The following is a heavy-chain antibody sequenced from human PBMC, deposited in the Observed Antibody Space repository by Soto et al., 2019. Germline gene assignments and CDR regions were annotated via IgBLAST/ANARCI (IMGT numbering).Heavy chain of an antibody. V-gene: IGHV4-31*03. CDR2: IYYSGST. CDR1: GGSISSGGYY. Sequence: QVQLQESGPGLVKPSQTLSLTCTVSGGSISSGGYYWSWIRQHPGKGMEWIGYIYYSGSTYYNPSLKSRVTISVDTSKNQFSLKLSSVTAADTAVYYCARDYYDRSGYSPPLWFDPWGQGTLVTVSS. CDR3: ARDYYDRSGYSPPLWFDP. J-gene: IGHJ5*02. D-gene: IGHD3-22*01.